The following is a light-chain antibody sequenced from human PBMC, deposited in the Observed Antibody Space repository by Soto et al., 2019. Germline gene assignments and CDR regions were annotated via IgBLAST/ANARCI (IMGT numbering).Light chain of an antibody. CDR2: GAS. CDR1: HSVNSH. J-gene: IGKJ5*01. V-gene: IGKV3-15*01. CDR3: QQYKNWPL. Sequence: MTPSPATLSVSPGERVTLSCRTSHSVNSHVAWYQQKPGQAPRLLLYGASTRATGIPVRFSGSGFGTEFTLTISSLQSEDFAVYYCQQYKNWPLFGQGTRLEIK.